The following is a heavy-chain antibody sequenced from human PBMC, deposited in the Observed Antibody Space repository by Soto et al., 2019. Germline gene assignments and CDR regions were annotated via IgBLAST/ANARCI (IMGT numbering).Heavy chain of an antibody. J-gene: IGHJ6*02. D-gene: IGHD2-2*01. V-gene: IGHV3-49*04. CDR2: IRSKAYGGTT. Sequence: GGSLRLSCTASGFTFGDYAMSWVRQAPGKGLEWVGFIRSKAYGGTTEYAASVKGRFTISRDDSKSIAYLQMNSLKTEDTAVYYCTRDIHCSSTSCYMFDYYGMDVWGQGTRVTVSS. CDR1: GFTFGDYA. CDR3: TRDIHCSSTSCYMFDYYGMDV.